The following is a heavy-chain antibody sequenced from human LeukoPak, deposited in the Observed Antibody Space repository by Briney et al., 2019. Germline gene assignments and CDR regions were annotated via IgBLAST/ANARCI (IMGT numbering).Heavy chain of an antibody. CDR2: ITSSGRYK. CDR3: ARERVDRYSYGLDY. Sequence: GGSQRLSCAASGYTFDNCTMNGVRQALEKGLEWASSITSSGRYKYYADSVKGRFTISRDNAKNSLYLQMNSLRAEDTAVYYCARERVDRYSYGLDYWGQGTLVTVSS. CDR1: GYTFDNCT. V-gene: IGHV3-21*01. D-gene: IGHD5-18*01. J-gene: IGHJ4*02.